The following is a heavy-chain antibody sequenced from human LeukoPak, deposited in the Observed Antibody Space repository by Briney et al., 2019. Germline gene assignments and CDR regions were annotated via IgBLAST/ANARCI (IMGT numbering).Heavy chain of an antibody. CDR3: ARVEWSMGYKGNRWFDP. CDR1: GGSISSYY. D-gene: IGHD5-18*01. CDR2: IYYSGST. V-gene: IGHV4-59*01. J-gene: IGHJ5*02. Sequence: PSETLSLTCTVSGGSISSYYWSWIRQPPGKGLEWIGYIYYSGSTNYNPSLKSRVTISVDTSKNQFSLKLSSVTAADTAVYYCARVEWSMGYKGNRWFDPWGQGTLVTVSS.